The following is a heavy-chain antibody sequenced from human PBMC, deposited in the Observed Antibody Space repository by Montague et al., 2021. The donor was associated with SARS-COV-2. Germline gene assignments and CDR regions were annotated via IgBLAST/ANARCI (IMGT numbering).Heavy chain of an antibody. CDR2: IYDSGST. D-gene: IGHD5-12*01. J-gene: IGHJ3*02. V-gene: IGHV4-39*02. CDR1: GGSISSSNYY. Sequence: SETLSLTCTVSGGSISSSNYYWDWIRQPPGKGLEWIGSIYDSGSTXYNPSLKSRVTISVDTSKNRFSLKLSSVTAADTAVYYCARRGRKLLPVATTIGGFDIWGQGTMVTVSS. CDR3: ARRGRKLLPVATTIGGFDI.